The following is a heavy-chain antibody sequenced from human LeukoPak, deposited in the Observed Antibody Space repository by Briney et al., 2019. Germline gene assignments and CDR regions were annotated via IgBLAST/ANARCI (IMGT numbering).Heavy chain of an antibody. CDR1: GLTFSSYW. V-gene: IGHV3-7*01. J-gene: IGHJ4*02. CDR3: VREGAYCSGASCYFDY. Sequence: GGSLRLSCAASGLTFSSYWTSWVRQAPGRGLEWVATIKNDGSEKSYVDSVKGRFTISRDNAKHSLYLQRSSLRAEDTAVYYCVREGAYCSGASCYFDYWGQGALVTVSS. CDR2: IKNDGSEK. D-gene: IGHD2-15*01.